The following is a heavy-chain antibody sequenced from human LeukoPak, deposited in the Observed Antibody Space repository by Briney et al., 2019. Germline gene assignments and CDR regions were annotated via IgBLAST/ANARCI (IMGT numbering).Heavy chain of an antibody. CDR2: IYYSGST. CDR1: GGSISSSSYY. D-gene: IGHD3-22*01. V-gene: IGHV4-39*01. J-gene: IGHJ4*02. CDR3: ARQNSYYDSSGYYLIPYYFDY. Sequence: SETLSLTCTVSGGSISSSSYYWGWIRQPPGKGLEWIGSIYYSGSTYYNPSLKSRVTISVDTSKNQFSLKLSSVTAADTAVYYCARQNSYYDSSGYYLIPYYFDYWGQGTLVTVSS.